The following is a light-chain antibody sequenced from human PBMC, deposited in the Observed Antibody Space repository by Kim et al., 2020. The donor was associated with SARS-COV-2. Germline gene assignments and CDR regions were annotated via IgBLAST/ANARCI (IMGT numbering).Light chain of an antibody. J-gene: IGKJ1*01. CDR2: DAS. V-gene: IGKV1-5*01. CDR3: QQYNSYCT. CDR1: QSISSW. Sequence: DIQMTQSPSTLSASVGDRVTITCRASQSISSWLAWYQQKPGKAPKLLIYDASSLESGVPSRFIGSGSGTEFTLTISSLQPDDFATYYCQQYNSYCTFGQGTKVEIK.